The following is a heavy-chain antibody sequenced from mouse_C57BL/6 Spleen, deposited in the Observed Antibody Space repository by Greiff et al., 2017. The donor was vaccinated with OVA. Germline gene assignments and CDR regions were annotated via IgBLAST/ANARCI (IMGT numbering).Heavy chain of an antibody. J-gene: IGHJ1*03. V-gene: IGHV1-53*01. CDR2: INPSNGGT. CDR1: GYTFTSYW. Sequence: QVQLQQPGTDLVQPGASVKLSCKASGYTFTSYWMHWVKQRPGQGLEWIGNINPSNGGTNYNEKFKSKATLTVDKSSSTAYMQLSSLTSEDSAVYYCARDGYDGYFDVWGTGTTVTVSS. D-gene: IGHD2-2*01. CDR3: ARDGYDGYFDV.